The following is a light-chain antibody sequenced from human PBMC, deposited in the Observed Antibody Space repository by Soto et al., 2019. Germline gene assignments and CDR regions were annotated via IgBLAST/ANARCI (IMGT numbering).Light chain of an antibody. CDR3: HQSNNWPYT. CDR1: QSVSDN. CDR2: GAS. Sequence: EIVMTQSPATLSVSPGERATLSCRASQSVSDNLAWYQQKPGQAPRLLNYGASTRATGIPARFSGSGSGTEFTLTISSLQSEDFAVYYCHQSNNWPYTFGQGTKLDIK. V-gene: IGKV3-15*01. J-gene: IGKJ2*01.